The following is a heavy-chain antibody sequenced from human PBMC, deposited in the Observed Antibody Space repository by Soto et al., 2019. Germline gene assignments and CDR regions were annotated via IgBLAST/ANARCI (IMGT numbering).Heavy chain of an antibody. D-gene: IGHD3-3*01. CDR2: ISSSSSYI. CDR1: GFTFSSYS. CDR3: ARDEGSYYDFWSGYYGGVYYYYYGMDV. V-gene: IGHV3-21*01. J-gene: IGHJ6*01. Sequence: EVQLVESGGGLVKPGGSLRLSCAASGFTFSSYSMNWVRQAPGKGLEWVSSISSSSSYIYYADSVKGRFTISRDNAKNSLYLQMNSLRAEDTAVYYCARDEGSYYDFWSGYYGGVYYYYYGMDVW.